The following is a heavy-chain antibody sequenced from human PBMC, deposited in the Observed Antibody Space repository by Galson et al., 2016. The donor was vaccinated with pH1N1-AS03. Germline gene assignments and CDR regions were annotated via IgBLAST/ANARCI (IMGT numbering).Heavy chain of an antibody. V-gene: IGHV1-69*13. J-gene: IGHJ6*02. CDR2: IIPVFDTP. D-gene: IGHD6-6*01. CDR1: GGSFSTYA. CDR3: ARAGREEYRSTSFKSYYYYYGMDV. Sequence: SVKVSCKASGGSFSTYAITWVRQAPGQGLEWMGGIIPVFDTPNYAQKFQGRVTITADESRNTAYMELSSLKSADTAVYYCARAGREEYRSTSFKSYYYYYGMDVWGQGTTVIVSS.